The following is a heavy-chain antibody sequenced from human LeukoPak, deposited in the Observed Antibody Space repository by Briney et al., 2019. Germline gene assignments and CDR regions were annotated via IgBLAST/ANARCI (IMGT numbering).Heavy chain of an antibody. Sequence: PGGSLRLSCAASGFIVSSNYMSWVRQAPGKGLEWVSVIYSGGSTYYADSVKGRFTISRHNSKNMLYLQMDSLRAEDTAVYYCARSDILLWFGEPNYGMDVWGQGTTVTVSS. V-gene: IGHV3-53*04. CDR2: IYSGGST. J-gene: IGHJ6*02. D-gene: IGHD3-10*01. CDR3: ARSDILLWFGEPNYGMDV. CDR1: GFIVSSNY.